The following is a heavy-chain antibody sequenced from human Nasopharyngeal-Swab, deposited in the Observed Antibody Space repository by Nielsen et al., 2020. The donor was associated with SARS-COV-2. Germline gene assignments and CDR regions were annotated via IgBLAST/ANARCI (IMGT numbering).Heavy chain of an antibody. CDR1: GFTVSSNY. D-gene: IGHD1-26*01. CDR3: ATATPYGRFDWFDP. CDR2: IYSGGST. V-gene: IGHV3-53*01. Sequence: GGSLRLSCAASGFTVSSNYMSWVRQAPGKGLEWVAVIYSGGSTYYADSVKGRFTISRDNSKNTLYLQMNSLRAEDTAVYYCATATPYGRFDWFDPWGQGTLVTVSS. J-gene: IGHJ5*02.